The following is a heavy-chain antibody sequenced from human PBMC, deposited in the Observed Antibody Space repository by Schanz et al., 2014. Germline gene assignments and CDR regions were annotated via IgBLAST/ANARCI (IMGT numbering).Heavy chain of an antibody. CDR2: LYIGGGST. J-gene: IGHJ3*01. V-gene: IGHV3-53*01. CDR1: GFTVSTHY. CDR3: ARDEGRDGYNLAFDV. D-gene: IGHD5-12*01. Sequence: EVQLVESGGGLLQPGGSLSLSCAVSGFTVSTHYMSWVRQAPGKGLEWVSSLYIGGGSTRYADSVKGRFIISRDSSKNTLFLQMNSLRADDTAVYFCARDEGRDGYNLAFDVWGQGTLVTVSS.